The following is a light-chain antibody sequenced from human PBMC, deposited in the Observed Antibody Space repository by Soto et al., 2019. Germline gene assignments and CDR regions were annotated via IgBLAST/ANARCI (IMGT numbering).Light chain of an antibody. Sequence: EIVVTQSPGTLSMSPGERATLSCRASQSVSSSYSAWSQQKPGQAPRLLIYGASSRDTGIPDRFSGSGSGTDFTLTISRLEPEDFAVYYCHQYGGSPRTLGQGTKVEIK. CDR3: HQYGGSPRT. J-gene: IGKJ1*01. V-gene: IGKV3-20*01. CDR1: QSVSSSY. CDR2: GAS.